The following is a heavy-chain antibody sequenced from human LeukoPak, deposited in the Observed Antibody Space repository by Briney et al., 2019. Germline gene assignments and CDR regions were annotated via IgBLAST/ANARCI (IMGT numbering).Heavy chain of an antibody. J-gene: IGHJ5*02. Sequence: GGSLRLSCAASGFTFREYSMSWVRQAPGKGLEWVSNIRANGGDTYHTDSVKGRFTISRDNSKNTLYLEMNSLRAEDTAVYYCAKGGYTTSFDPWGQGTLVTVSS. CDR3: AKGGYTTSFDP. CDR1: GFTFREYS. D-gene: IGHD2-15*01. V-gene: IGHV3-23*01. CDR2: IRANGGDT.